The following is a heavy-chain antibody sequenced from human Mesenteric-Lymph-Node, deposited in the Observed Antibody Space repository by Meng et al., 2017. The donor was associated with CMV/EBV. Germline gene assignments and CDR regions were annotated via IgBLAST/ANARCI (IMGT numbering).Heavy chain of an antibody. CDR2: IIPLFGTA. V-gene: IGHV1-69*06. D-gene: IGHD6-13*01. CDR3: ARWNSSSWYGLDFDK. J-gene: IGHJ4*02. Sequence: SAGTFTRHSIGLVRPAPGQGLEWMGGIIPLFGTANYAQKFQGRVTITADKSTSTAYMELSSLRSEDTAIYYCARWNSSSWYGLDFDKWGQGTLVTVSS. CDR1: AGTFTRHS.